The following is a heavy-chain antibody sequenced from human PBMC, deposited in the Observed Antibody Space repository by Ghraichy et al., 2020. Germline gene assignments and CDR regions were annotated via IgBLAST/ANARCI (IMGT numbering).Heavy chain of an antibody. CDR3: ARNGDYGDYGGGEVDAFDI. CDR1: GYTFTSYA. D-gene: IGHD4-17*01. V-gene: IGHV7-4-1*02. CDR2: INTNTGNP. Sequence: ASVKVSCKASGYTFTSYAMNWVRQAPGQGLEWMGWINTNTGNPTYAQGFTGRFVFSLDTSVSTAYLQISSLKAEDTAVYYCARNGDYGDYGGGEVDAFDIWGQGTMVTVSS. J-gene: IGHJ3*02.